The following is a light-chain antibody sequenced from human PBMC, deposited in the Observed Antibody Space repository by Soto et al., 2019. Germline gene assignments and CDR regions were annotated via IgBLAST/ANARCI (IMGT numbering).Light chain of an antibody. Sequence: IQMTQSPPSLSASVGDTVTITFRSSQSISSSLNWYQQKPGKAPKLLIYTASNLESGVPSRFSGSGFGTEFTLTISSLQPEDFATYHCHQAYSTPWTFGQGTKVDI. CDR1: QSISSS. V-gene: IGKV1-39*01. CDR2: TAS. CDR3: HQAYSTPWT. J-gene: IGKJ1*01.